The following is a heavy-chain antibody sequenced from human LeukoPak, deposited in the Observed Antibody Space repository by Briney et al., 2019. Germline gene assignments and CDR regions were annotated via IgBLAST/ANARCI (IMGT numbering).Heavy chain of an antibody. CDR2: IRYDGSNK. CDR1: GFTFSSYG. D-gene: IGHD2-8*01. V-gene: IGHV3-30*02. J-gene: IGHJ4*02. CDR3: AKDNGGISYFGY. Sequence: GGSLRLSCAASGFTFSSYGMHWVRQAPGKGLEWVAFIRYDGSNKYYADSVKGRFTISKDNSKNTLYLQMNSLRAEDTAVYYCAKDNGGISYFGYWGQGTLVTVSS.